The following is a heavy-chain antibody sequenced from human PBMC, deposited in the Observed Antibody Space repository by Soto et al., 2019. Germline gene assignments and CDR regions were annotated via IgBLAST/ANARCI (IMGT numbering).Heavy chain of an antibody. V-gene: IGHV4-31*03. J-gene: IGHJ5*02. Sequence: SLTCTVSGASVSTGAYYWGWVLHRPGRGLEWIGYVYESGYTYYNMSLKSRLTISLDRSNNQFSLGLTSVTAADTAVYYCVRALRHTAMVYPWFEPWGKGTLVTVSS. CDR3: VRALRHTAMVYPWFEP. D-gene: IGHD5-18*01. CDR2: VYESGYT. CDR1: GASVSTGAYY.